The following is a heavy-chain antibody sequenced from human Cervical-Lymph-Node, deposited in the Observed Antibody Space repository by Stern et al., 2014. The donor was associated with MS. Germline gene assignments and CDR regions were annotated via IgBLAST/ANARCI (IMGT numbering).Heavy chain of an antibody. Sequence: QLQLQESGPGLVKPSETLSLTCAVSGDSISSYTHYWAWIRQPPGKGLEWIGSVYYSGAPYYKPSLKSPVTISVDTSKNHFSLGLNSVTAADTAVYYCAKHACTGAACPFDLWGQGTLVTVSS. V-gene: IGHV4-39*01. CDR3: AKHACTGAACPFDL. D-gene: IGHD2-8*02. J-gene: IGHJ4*02. CDR2: VYYSGAP. CDR1: GDSISSYTHY.